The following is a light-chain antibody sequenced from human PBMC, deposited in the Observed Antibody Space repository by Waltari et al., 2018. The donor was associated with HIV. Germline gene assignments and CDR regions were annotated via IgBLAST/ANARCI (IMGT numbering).Light chain of an antibody. CDR2: SNN. CDR3: APWDDSLNGPV. Sequence: QSVLTQPPSASGTPGQRVPISCSGSSSNIGSYTVDWYQQLPGTAPKLLIYSNNQRPSGVPDRFSGSKSGTSASLAISGLQSEDEADYYCAPWDDSLNGPVFGGGTKLTVL. J-gene: IGLJ2*01. V-gene: IGLV1-44*01. CDR1: SSNIGSYT.